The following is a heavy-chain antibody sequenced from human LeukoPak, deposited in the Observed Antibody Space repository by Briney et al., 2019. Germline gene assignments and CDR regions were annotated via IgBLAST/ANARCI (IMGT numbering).Heavy chain of an antibody. CDR1: GFTFGSYA. D-gene: IGHD3-9*01. J-gene: IGHJ4*02. Sequence: GGSLRLSCAASGFTFGSYAMHWVRQAPGKGLEWVAVISYDGSNKYYADSVKGRFTISRDNSKNTLYLQMNSLRAEDTAVYYCARDLTYYDILTGYSDWGQGTLVTVSS. V-gene: IGHV3-30*04. CDR2: ISYDGSNK. CDR3: ARDLTYYDILTGYSD.